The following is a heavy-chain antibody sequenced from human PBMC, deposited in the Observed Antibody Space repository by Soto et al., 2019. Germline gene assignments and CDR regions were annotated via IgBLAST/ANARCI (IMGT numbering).Heavy chain of an antibody. CDR3: AGLEYSSSSGTKFDY. J-gene: IGHJ4*02. D-gene: IGHD6-6*01. CDR1: GGSISSSNW. Sequence: SETLSLTCSVSGGSISSSNWWSWVRQPPGKGLEWIGEIYHSGSTNYNPSLKSRVTISVDKSKNQFSLKLSSVTAADTAVYYCAGLEYSSSSGTKFDYWGQGTLVTVSS. V-gene: IGHV4-4*02. CDR2: IYHSGST.